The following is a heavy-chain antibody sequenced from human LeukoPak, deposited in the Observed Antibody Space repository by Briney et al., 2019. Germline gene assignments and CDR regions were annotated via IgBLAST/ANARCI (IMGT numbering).Heavy chain of an antibody. Sequence: GGSLRLSCAASGFTFSSYGMHWVRQAPGKGLVWVSRINSDGSDTTYADSVKGRFTISRDNAKNTLYLQMNSLRADDTAVYYCARVPDPFDIWGQGTMVTVSS. CDR2: INSDGSDT. V-gene: IGHV3-74*01. CDR3: ARVPDPFDI. CDR1: GFTFSSYG. J-gene: IGHJ3*02.